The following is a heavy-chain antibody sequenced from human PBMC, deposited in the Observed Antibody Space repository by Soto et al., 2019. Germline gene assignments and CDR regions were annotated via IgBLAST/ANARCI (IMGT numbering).Heavy chain of an antibody. Sequence: SETLSLTCTVSGGSISSYYWSWIRQPPGKGLEWIGYIYYSGSTNYNPSLKSRVTISVDTSKNQFSLKLSSVTAADTAVYYCARAGYSSSWYWGYFDYWGQGTLVTVPQ. CDR1: GGSISSYY. D-gene: IGHD6-13*01. CDR2: IYYSGST. J-gene: IGHJ4*02. CDR3: ARAGYSSSWYWGYFDY. V-gene: IGHV4-59*01.